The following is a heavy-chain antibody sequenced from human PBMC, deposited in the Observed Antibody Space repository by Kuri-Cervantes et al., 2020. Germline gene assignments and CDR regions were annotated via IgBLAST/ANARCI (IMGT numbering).Heavy chain of an antibody. CDR2: IWSDGSKK. V-gene: IGHV3-33*01. CDR3: ARVGNYYYYGMDV. D-gene: IGHD3-10*01. Sequence: GGSLRLSCAASAFTFSNYGMHWVRQAPGKGLEWVAVIWSDGSKKFYADSLKGRFSVSRDNSNNTLYLQMNSLRAEDTAVYYCARVGNYYYYGMDVWGQGTTVTVSS. CDR1: AFTFSNYG. J-gene: IGHJ6*02.